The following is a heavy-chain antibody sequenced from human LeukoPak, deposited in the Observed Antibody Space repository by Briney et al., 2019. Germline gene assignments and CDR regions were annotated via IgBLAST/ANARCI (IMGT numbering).Heavy chain of an antibody. CDR2: ISWNSGSI. Sequence: PGGSLRLSCAASGFTFDDYAMHWVRQAPGKGLEWVSGISWNSGSIGYADSVKGRFTISRDNAKNTLYLQMNSLRAEDTAVYYCARDFDRYYFDSWGQGTLVTVSS. J-gene: IGHJ4*02. V-gene: IGHV3-9*01. CDR3: ARDFDRYYFDS. CDR1: GFTFDDYA. D-gene: IGHD3-9*01.